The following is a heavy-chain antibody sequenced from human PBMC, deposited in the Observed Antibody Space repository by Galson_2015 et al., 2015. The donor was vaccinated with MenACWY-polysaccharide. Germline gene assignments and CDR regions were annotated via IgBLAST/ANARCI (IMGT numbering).Heavy chain of an antibody. CDR1: GGSISSGGYS. CDR3: AKGWENVVGWLDP. V-gene: IGHV4-30-2*01. J-gene: IGHJ5*02. CDR2: IYHSGST. D-gene: IGHD2/OR15-2a*01. Sequence: TLSLTCAVSGGSISSGGYSWSWIRQPPGKGLEWIGYIYHSGSTYYNPSLKSRVTISVDRSKNQFSLGLRSVTAADTAVYYCAKGWENVVGWLDPWGQGTLVTVSS.